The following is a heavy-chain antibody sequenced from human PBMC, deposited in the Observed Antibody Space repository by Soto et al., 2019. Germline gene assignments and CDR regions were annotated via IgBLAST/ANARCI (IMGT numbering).Heavy chain of an antibody. CDR3: ARDAYRGGLDAFDI. Sequence: ASVKVSCKASGYTFTGYYMHWVRQAPGQGLEWMGWINPNSGGTNYAQKFQGWVTMTRDTSISTAYMELSRLRSDDTAVYYCARDAYRGGLDAFDIWGQGTMVTVSS. J-gene: IGHJ3*02. CDR2: INPNSGGT. D-gene: IGHD1-26*01. V-gene: IGHV1-2*04. CDR1: GYTFTGYY.